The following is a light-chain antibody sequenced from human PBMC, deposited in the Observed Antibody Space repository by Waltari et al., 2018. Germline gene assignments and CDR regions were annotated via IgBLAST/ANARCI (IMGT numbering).Light chain of an antibody. Sequence: QSVLTQPPSASGTPGQRVLISCSGSSSNLGSTYVYWYQQIPGTAPNLLIYTNDHRPSGVPDRFPGSKSGTSASLAISGLRSEDEADYFCASWDGSLSGRVFGGGTKLTVL. CDR3: ASWDGSLSGRV. V-gene: IGLV1-47*01. J-gene: IGLJ3*02. CDR2: TND. CDR1: SSNLGSTY.